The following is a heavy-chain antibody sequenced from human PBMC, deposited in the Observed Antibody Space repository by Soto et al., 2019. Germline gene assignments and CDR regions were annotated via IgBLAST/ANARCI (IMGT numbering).Heavy chain of an antibody. CDR2: IQHGGST. CDR1: GGSISSGGYS. Sequence: QLQLQESGSGLVKPSQTLSLTCAVSGGSISSGGYSWSWIRQPPGKGLEWIGYIQHGGSTYYNPSLKRRVTISLDRSKNQFSLKLTSVTAADTAVYYCARAHYGDYGYGMDVWGQGTTVTVSS. CDR3: ARAHYGDYGYGMDV. D-gene: IGHD4-17*01. V-gene: IGHV4-30-2*01. J-gene: IGHJ6*02.